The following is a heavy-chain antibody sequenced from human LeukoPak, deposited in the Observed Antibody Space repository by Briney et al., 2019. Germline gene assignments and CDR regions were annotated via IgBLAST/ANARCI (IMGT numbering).Heavy chain of an antibody. D-gene: IGHD6-19*01. Sequence: PETLSLTCAVYGGSFSGYYWSWIRQPPGKGLEWIGEINHSGSTNYNPSLKSRVTISVDTSKNQFSLKLSSVTAADTAVYYCARQKWLDDWGQGTLVTVSS. J-gene: IGHJ4*02. CDR1: GGSFSGYY. CDR3: ARQKWLDD. CDR2: INHSGST. V-gene: IGHV4-34*01.